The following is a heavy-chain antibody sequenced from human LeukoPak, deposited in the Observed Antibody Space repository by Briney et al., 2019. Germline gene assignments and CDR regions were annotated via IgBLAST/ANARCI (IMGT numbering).Heavy chain of an antibody. CDR3: ARVPYSGYDWGYYFDY. J-gene: IGHJ4*02. Sequence: PGGSLRLSCAASGFTVSNNYMSWVRQAPGKGLEWVSVIYSGGSTYYADSVKGRFTISRDNSKNTLYLQMNSLRAEDTAVYYCARVPYSGYDWGYYFDYWGQGTLVTVSS. CDR1: GFTVSNNY. V-gene: IGHV3-53*01. CDR2: IYSGGST. D-gene: IGHD5-12*01.